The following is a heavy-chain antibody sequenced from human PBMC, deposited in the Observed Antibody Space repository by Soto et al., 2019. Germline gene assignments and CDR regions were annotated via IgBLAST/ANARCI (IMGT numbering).Heavy chain of an antibody. CDR1: GYSFTSYW. CDR2: IYPGDSDT. V-gene: IGHV5-51*01. CDR3: ATSSYPPLYYYYYGMDV. J-gene: IGHJ6*02. Sequence: PGESLKISCTGSGYSFTSYWIGWVRQMPGKGLEWMGIIYPGDSDTRYSPSFQGQVTISADKSISTAYLQWSSLKASDTAMYYCATSSYPPLYYYYYGMDVWGQGTTVTVSS.